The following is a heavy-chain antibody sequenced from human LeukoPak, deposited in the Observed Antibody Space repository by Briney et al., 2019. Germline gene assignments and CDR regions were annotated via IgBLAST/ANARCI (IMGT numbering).Heavy chain of an antibody. CDR1: GGSISSYY. J-gene: IGHJ4*02. D-gene: IGHD2-21*01. CDR3: ARGRPHITVE. Sequence: KPSETLSLTCTVSGGSISSYYWSWIRQPPGKGLEWIGEINHSGSTNYNPSLKSRVTISVDTSKNQFSLKLSSVTAADTAVYYCARGRPHITVEWGQGTLVTVSS. V-gene: IGHV4-34*01. CDR2: INHSGST.